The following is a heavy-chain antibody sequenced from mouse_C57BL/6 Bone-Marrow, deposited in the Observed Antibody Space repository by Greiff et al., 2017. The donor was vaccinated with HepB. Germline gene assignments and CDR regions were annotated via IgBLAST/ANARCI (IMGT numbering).Heavy chain of an antibody. J-gene: IGHJ4*01. Sequence: QVQLKQPGAELVKPGASVKLSCKASGYTFTSYWITWVKQRPGQGLEWIGDIYPGSGSTNYNEKFKSKATLTVDTSSSTAYMQLSSLTSEDSAVYYCARSGGFYYGSPMDYWGQGTSVTVSS. D-gene: IGHD1-1*01. CDR3: ARSGGFYYGSPMDY. CDR2: IYPGSGST. CDR1: GYTFTSYW. V-gene: IGHV1-55*01.